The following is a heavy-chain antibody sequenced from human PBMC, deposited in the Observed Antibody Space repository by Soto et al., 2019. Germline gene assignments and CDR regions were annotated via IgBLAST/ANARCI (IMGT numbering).Heavy chain of an antibody. Sequence: QVQLVQSGTEVKKPGSSVKVSCKASGGTFRYYPINWVRQAPGQGLEWMGSIFPLTDIPDYAQNFQARLTLSADKSTSTAYMELSSLTSDDTAVYFCARGPLVVLNYFESWGQGTLVTVSS. CDR1: GGTFRYYP. CDR2: IFPLTDIP. CDR3: ARGPLVVLNYFES. J-gene: IGHJ4*02. V-gene: IGHV1-69*02.